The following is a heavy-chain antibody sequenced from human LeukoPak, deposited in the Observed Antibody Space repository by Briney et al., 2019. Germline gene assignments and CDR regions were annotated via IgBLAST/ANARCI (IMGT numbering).Heavy chain of an antibody. CDR1: GGSFSGYY. CDR2: INHSGST. Sequence: SETLSLTCAVYGGSFSGYYWSWIRQPPGKGLEWIGEINHSGSTNYNPSLKSRVTISVDTSKNHFSLKLSSVTAADTAVYYCARGVVAAPYYYYYYMDVWGKGTPVTVSS. J-gene: IGHJ6*03. D-gene: IGHD2-15*01. CDR3: ARGVVAAPYYYYYYMDV. V-gene: IGHV4-34*01.